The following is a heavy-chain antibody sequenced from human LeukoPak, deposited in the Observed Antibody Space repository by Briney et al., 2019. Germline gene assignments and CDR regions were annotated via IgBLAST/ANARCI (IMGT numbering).Heavy chain of an antibody. CDR3: ARSLYYDFWSGYSPSKSLYGMDV. CDR1: GYTFTSYA. V-gene: IGHV1-2*04. D-gene: IGHD3-3*01. Sequence: ASVKVSCKASGYTFTSYAMNWVRQAPGQGLEWMGWINPNSGGTNYAQKFQGWVTMTRDTSISTAYMELSRLRSDDTAVYYCARSLYYDFWSGYSPSKSLYGMDVWGQGTTVTVSS. CDR2: INPNSGGT. J-gene: IGHJ6*02.